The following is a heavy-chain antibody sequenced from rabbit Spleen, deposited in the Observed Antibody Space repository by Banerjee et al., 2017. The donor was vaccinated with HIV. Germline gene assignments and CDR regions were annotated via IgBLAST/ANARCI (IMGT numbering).Heavy chain of an antibody. CDR2: IYGDSSGSA. D-gene: IGHD6-1*01. CDR3: AKAYGGVAGYGYATFNL. V-gene: IGHV1S45*01. J-gene: IGHJ4*01. Sequence: QQQLVESGGGLVKPGASLTLTCKASGFDFSNKAVMCWVRQAPGKGLEWIGCIYGDSSGSAYYASWAKGRFTISKTSSTTVTLQMTSLTAADTATYFCAKAYGGVAGYGYATFNLWGPGTLVTVS. CDR1: GFDFSNKAV.